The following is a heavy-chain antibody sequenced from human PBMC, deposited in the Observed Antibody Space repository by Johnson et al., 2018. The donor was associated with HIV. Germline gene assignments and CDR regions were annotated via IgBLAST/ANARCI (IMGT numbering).Heavy chain of an antibody. D-gene: IGHD2-15*01. J-gene: IGHJ3*02. CDR3: AKRSIVVVVETDAFDS. CDR1: GFTFSDYY. Sequence: QVQLVESGGGLVKPGGSLRLSCAASGFTFSDYYMSWIRQVPGKGLEWVSYISSSGSTIYYADSVKGRFTISRDNSKNTLYLQMNSLRADDTAVYHCAKRSIVVVVETDAFDSWGQGTMVTVSS. CDR2: ISSSGSTI. V-gene: IGHV3-11*04.